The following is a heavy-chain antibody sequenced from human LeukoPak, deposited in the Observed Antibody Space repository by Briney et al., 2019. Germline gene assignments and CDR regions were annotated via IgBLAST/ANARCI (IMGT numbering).Heavy chain of an antibody. V-gene: IGHV1-2*02. D-gene: IGHD3-10*01. Sequence: ASVKVSCKASGYTFTGYYMHWVRQAPGQGLEWMGWINPNSGGTNYAQKFQGRVTMTRDTSISTAYMELSRLRSDDTAVYYCARVLRDGELLNDAFDIWGQGTMVTVSS. CDR1: GYTFTGYY. CDR2: INPNSGGT. J-gene: IGHJ3*02. CDR3: ARVLRDGELLNDAFDI.